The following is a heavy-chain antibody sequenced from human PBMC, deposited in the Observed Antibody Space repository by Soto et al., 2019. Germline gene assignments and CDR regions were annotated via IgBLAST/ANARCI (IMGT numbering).Heavy chain of an antibody. CDR3: ARTGGYSYGPGWFDP. D-gene: IGHD5-18*01. Sequence: SETLSLTCTVSGCSISSYYWSWIRQTPGKGLEWIGYIYYSGSTNYNPSLKSRVTISVDTSKNQFSLKLSSVTAADTAVYYCARTGGYSYGPGWFDPWGQGTLVTVSS. J-gene: IGHJ5*02. CDR2: IYYSGST. CDR1: GCSISSYY. V-gene: IGHV4-59*01.